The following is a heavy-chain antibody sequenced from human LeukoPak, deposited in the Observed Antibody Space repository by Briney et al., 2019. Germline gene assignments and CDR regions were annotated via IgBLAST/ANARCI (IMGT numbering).Heavy chain of an antibody. CDR3: ARGGGNYYFDY. D-gene: IGHD1-7*01. CDR1: GGSISSSNW. Sequence: PSETLSLTCAVSGGSISSSNWWSWVRQPPGKGLEWIGYIYYSGSTYYNPSLKSRVTISVDTSKNQFSLKLSSATAADTAVYYCARGGGNYYFDYWGQGTLVTVSS. V-gene: IGHV4-30-4*01. J-gene: IGHJ4*02. CDR2: IYYSGST.